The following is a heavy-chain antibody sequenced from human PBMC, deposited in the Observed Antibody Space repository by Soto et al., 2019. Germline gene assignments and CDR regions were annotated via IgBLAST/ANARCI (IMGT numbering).Heavy chain of an antibody. Sequence: SVKVSCKASGGTFSSYAISWVRQAPGQGLEWMGGIIPIFGTANYAQKFQGRVTITADESTSTAYMELSSLRSEDTAVYYCARDEYYYDSRLLESWGQGTLVTVS. CDR1: GGTFSSYA. D-gene: IGHD3-22*01. CDR2: IIPIFGTA. V-gene: IGHV1-69*13. J-gene: IGHJ5*02. CDR3: ARDEYYYDSRLLES.